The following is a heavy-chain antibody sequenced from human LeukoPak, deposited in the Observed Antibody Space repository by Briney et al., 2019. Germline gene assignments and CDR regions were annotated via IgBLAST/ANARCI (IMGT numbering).Heavy chain of an antibody. V-gene: IGHV3-9*01. CDR1: GFTFDDYA. CDR2: ISWNSGSI. CDR3: ARDQYGGNRFDY. D-gene: IGHD4-23*01. Sequence: GRSLRLSCAASGFTFDDYAMHWVRQAPGKGLEWVSGISWNSGSIGYADSVKGRFTISRDNAKNSLYLQMNSLRAEDTALYYCARDQYGGNRFDYWGQGTLVTVSS. J-gene: IGHJ4*02.